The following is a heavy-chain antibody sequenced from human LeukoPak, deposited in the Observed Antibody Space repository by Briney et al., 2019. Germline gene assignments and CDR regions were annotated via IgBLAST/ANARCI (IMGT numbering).Heavy chain of an antibody. CDR1: GYTFTGYY. CDR2: INPNSGGT. V-gene: IGHV1-2*02. Sequence: GSSVKVSCTASGYTFTGYYMRWVRQAPGQGLEWMGWINPNSGGTNYAQKFQGRVTMTRDTAISTAYMELSRLRADDTAVYYCARDSASYPSLVDYWGQGTLVTVSS. CDR3: ARDSASYPSLVDY. D-gene: IGHD3-10*01. J-gene: IGHJ4*02.